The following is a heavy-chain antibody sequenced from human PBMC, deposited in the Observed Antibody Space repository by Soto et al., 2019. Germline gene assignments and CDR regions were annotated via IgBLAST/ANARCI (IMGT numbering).Heavy chain of an antibody. Sequence: PSETLSLTCSFSGDSVTSHYLTWIRQPPGKGLEWIGDMNHSGITNYNPSLKSRVTISVDTSKNQFSLKLSSVTAADTAVYYCARDERHNWNFDYWGQGTLVTVSS. CDR3: ARDERHNWNFDY. J-gene: IGHJ4*02. CDR1: GDSVTSHY. CDR2: MNHSGIT. D-gene: IGHD1-20*01. V-gene: IGHV4-34*01.